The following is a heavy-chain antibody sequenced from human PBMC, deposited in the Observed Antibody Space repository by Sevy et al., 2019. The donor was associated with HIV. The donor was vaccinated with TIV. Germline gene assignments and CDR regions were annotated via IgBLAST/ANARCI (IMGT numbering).Heavy chain of an antibody. J-gene: IGHJ3*02. V-gene: IGHV3-21*01. CDR2: ISGDTYYT. Sequence: GGSLRLSCNASGITFSTSVMNWVRQSPDRGLEWVSSISGDTYYTHYADSMRGRFIVSRDNAKNSLFLEMNSLTVEDTAVYYCTRASLLGYCSTTSCYYAFDIWGPGTEVTVSS. D-gene: IGHD2-2*01. CDR3: TRASLLGYCSTTSCYYAFDI. CDR1: GITFSTSV.